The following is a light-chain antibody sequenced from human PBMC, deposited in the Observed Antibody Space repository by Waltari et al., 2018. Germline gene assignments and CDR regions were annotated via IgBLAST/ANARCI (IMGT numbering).Light chain of an antibody. CDR1: QSVGTN. CDR3: HQYNNWPPFT. V-gene: IGKV3-15*01. CDR2: GAS. Sequence: TVMTQSPTPLTLPPGAGGTLPCRASQSVGTNLAWHQHKPGKAPRLLIYGASTRAAGIPVRFSGSGSGTEFTLTISGLQSEDFAVYYCHQYNNWPPFTFGPGTKVDI. J-gene: IGKJ3*01.